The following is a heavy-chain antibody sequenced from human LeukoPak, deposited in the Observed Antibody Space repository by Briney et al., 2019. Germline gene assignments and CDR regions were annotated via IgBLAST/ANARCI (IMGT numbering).Heavy chain of an antibody. D-gene: IGHD3-10*01. CDR3: ARDRSYYGSGSYYNVFGY. V-gene: IGHV7-4-1*02. CDR1: GYTFTSYA. J-gene: IGHJ4*02. CDR2: INTNTGNP. Sequence: GASVKVSCKVSGYTFTSYAMNWVRQAPGLGLEWMGWINTNTGNPTYAQGFTGRFVFSLDTSVSTAYLQISSLKAEDTAVYYCARDRSYYGSGSYYNVFGYWGQGTLVTVSS.